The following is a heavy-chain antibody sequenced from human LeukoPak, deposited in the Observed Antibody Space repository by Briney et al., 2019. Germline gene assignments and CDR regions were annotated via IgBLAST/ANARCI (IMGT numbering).Heavy chain of an antibody. Sequence: PSETLSLTCTVSGGSISSSSYYWGWIRQPPGKGLEWIGSIYYSGSTYYNPSLKSRVTISVDTSKNQFSLKLSSVTAADTAVYYCARMVGKRSGSYSFYFDYWGQGTLVTVSS. V-gene: IGHV4-39*07. CDR1: GGSISSSSYY. D-gene: IGHD1-26*01. CDR3: ARMVGKRSGSYSFYFDY. CDR2: IYYSGST. J-gene: IGHJ4*02.